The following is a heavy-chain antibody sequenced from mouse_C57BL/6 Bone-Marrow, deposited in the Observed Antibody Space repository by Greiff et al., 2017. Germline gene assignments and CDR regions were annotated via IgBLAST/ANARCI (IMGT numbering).Heavy chain of an antibody. J-gene: IGHJ1*03. D-gene: IGHD1-1*01. Sequence: EVQVVESGGGLVQPGGSLSLSCAASGFTFTDYYMSWVRQPPGKALEWLGFIRNKANGYTTEYSASVKGRFTISRDNSQSILYLQMNALRAEDSATYYCARCRGGATVRHWYFDGWGTGTTVTVSS. CDR3: ARCRGGATVRHWYFDG. CDR1: GFTFTDYY. CDR2: IRNKANGYTT. V-gene: IGHV7-3*01.